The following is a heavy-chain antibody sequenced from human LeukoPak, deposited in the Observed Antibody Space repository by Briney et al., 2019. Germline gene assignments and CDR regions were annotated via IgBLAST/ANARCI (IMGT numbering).Heavy chain of an antibody. V-gene: IGHV3-21*01. CDR2: IRSSSSYI. D-gene: IGHD6-19*01. J-gene: IGHJ4*02. CDR3: ASWIAVAGKGDY. CDR1: GFTFSIYS. Sequence: PGGSLRLSCAASGFTFSIYSMNCPRQAPGKWLEWVSCIRSSSSYIYYAASLKGRFTISRDNAKNSLYLQMNSLRAEDTAVYYCASWIAVAGKGDYWGQGTLVTVSS.